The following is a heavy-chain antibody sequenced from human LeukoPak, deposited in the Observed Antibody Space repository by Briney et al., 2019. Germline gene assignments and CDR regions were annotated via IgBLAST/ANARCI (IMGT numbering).Heavy chain of an antibody. D-gene: IGHD2-2*01. V-gene: IGHV5-51*01. CDR1: GYSFTSYW. CDR3: AAEPQLLSPQGFDP. CDR2: IWPGGSDT. J-gene: IGHJ5*02. Sequence: GESLKISCKGSGYSFTSYWIGWVRQMPGKGLEWMGIIWPGGSDTRYSPSFQGQVTISADKSINTAYLQWSSLRASDTAMYYCAAEPQLLSPQGFDPWGQGTLVTVSS.